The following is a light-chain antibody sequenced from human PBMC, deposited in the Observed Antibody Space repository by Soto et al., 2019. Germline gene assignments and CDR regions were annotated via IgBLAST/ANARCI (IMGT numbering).Light chain of an antibody. CDR3: QKYNNWPPWT. V-gene: IGKV3-15*01. CDR1: QSVSSN. Sequence: EIVMTQSPVTLSVSPGERATLSCRASQSVSSNLAWYQQKPGQAPRLLIYGASTRATGIPARFSGSESGTEFTLTISSLQSEDFAVYYCQKYNNWPPWTFGQGTKLEIK. CDR2: GAS. J-gene: IGKJ2*02.